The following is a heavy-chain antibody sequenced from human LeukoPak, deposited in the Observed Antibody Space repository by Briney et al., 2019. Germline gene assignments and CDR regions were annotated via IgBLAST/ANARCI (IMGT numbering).Heavy chain of an antibody. CDR3: ARSFWSGYYLLDP. J-gene: IGHJ5*02. CDR2: ISAYNGNT. D-gene: IGHD3-3*01. CDR1: GYTFTIYG. V-gene: IGHV1-18*01. Sequence: ASVKVSFKASGYTFTIYGISWVRQAPGQGLEWMGWISAYNGNTNYAQKLQGRVTITTDTSTSTAYMELRSLRSDDTAVYYCARSFWSGYYLLDPWGQGTLVTVSS.